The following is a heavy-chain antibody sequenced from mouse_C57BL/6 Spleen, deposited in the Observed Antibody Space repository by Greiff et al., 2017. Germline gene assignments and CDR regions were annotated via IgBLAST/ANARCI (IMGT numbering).Heavy chain of an antibody. CDR2: IDPETGGT. J-gene: IGHJ4*01. D-gene: IGHD2-1*01. CDR1: GYTFPDYE. Sequence: QVQLQQSGAELVRPGASVTLSCKASGYTFPDYEMHWVKQTPVHGLEWIGAIDPETGGTAYNQKFKGKAILTADKSSSTAYMELRSLTSEDSAVYYCTRLGNYEGDAMDYWGQGTSVTVSS. V-gene: IGHV1-15*01. CDR3: TRLGNYEGDAMDY.